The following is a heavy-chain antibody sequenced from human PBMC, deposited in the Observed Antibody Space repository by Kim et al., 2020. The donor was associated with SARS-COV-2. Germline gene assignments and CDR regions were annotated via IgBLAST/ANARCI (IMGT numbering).Heavy chain of an antibody. CDR1: GGSVSSGSYY. CDR3: ARDIRGYYDSSGYYYRFFDY. V-gene: IGHV4-61*01. Sequence: SETLSLTCTVSGGSVSSGSYYWSWIRQPPGKGLEWIGYIYYSGSTNYNPSLKSRVTISVDTSKNQFSLKLSSVTAADTAVYYCARDIRGYYDSSGYYYRFFDYWGQGTLVTVSS. D-gene: IGHD3-22*01. CDR2: IYYSGST. J-gene: IGHJ4*02.